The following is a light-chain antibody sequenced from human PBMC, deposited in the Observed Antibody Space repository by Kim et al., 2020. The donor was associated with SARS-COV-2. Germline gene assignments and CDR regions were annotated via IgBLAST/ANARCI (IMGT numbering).Light chain of an antibody. J-gene: IGLJ3*02. CDR2: RTD. CDR1: SSNIALNY. V-gene: IGLV1-47*01. CDR3: ASGDDDLRGPV. Sequence: QSVLSQPPSASGTPGQTVTMSCSGSSSNIALNYVSWYQQLPGTTPKLLIYRTDQRPSGVPDRFSGSKSGTSASLVISGLRPEDEGDYYCASGDDDLRGPVFGGGTKVTVL.